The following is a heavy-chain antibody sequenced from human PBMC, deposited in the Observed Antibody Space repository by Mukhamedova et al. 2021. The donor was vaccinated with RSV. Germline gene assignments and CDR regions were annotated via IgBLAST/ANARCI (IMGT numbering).Heavy chain of an antibody. CDR3: ARPVVTAIDY. Sequence: GKGLEWMGIIYPGDSDTRYSPSFQGQVTISADKSISTAYLQWSSLKASDTAMYYCARPVVTAIDYWGQGTLVTVSS. J-gene: IGHJ4*02. D-gene: IGHD4-23*01. CDR2: IYPGDSDT. V-gene: IGHV5-51*01.